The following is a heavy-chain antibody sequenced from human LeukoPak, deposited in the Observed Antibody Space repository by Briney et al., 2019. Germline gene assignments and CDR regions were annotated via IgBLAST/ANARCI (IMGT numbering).Heavy chain of an antibody. CDR1: GFTLSSYA. J-gene: IGHJ4*02. V-gene: IGHV3-30*04. CDR3: ARDRSSGWVLYYFDY. Sequence: ALRLSCAASGFTLSSYAMHWVRQAPGKGLEWVAVIPSYRSNRCSADSVKGRFTISRDNSKNTLYLQMNSLIAEDTAVYHCARDRSSGWVLYYFDYWGQGTLVTVSS. CDR2: IPSYRSNR. D-gene: IGHD6-19*01.